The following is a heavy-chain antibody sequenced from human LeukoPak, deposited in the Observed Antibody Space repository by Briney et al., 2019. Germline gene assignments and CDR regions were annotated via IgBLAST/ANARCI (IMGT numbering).Heavy chain of an antibody. V-gene: IGHV4-38-2*02. CDR1: GASISSYY. Sequence: SETLSLTCTVSGASISSYYWSWIRQPPGKGLEWIGSIYHSGSTYYNPSLKSRVTISVDTSKNQFSLKVRSVTAADTAVYYCARDGEVLSSSWFWFDPWGQGTLVTVSS. CDR3: ARDGEVLSSSWFWFDP. CDR2: IYHSGST. D-gene: IGHD6-13*01. J-gene: IGHJ5*02.